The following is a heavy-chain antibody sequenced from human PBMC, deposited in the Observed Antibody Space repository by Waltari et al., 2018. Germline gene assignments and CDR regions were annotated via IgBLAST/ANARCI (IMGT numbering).Heavy chain of an antibody. J-gene: IGHJ5*02. V-gene: IGHV5-10-1*03. CDR3: ARHADDYYGSGSYYH. CDR1: GYSFTSYW. CDR2: IDPSDSYT. D-gene: IGHD3-10*01. Sequence: DVQLVQSGAEVKKPGESLRISCKGSGYSFTSYWISWVRQMPGKGLEWMGRIDPSDSYTNYSPSFQGHVTISADKSISTAYLQWSSLKASDTAMYYCARHADDYYGSGSYYHWGQGTLVTVSS.